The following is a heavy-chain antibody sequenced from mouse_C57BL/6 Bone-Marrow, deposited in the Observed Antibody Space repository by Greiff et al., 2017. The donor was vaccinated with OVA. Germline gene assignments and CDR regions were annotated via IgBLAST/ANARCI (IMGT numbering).Heavy chain of an antibody. J-gene: IGHJ1*03. D-gene: IGHD1-1*01. V-gene: IGHV2-4*01. CDR3: AKTGFITTVVATLDWYFDV. Sequence: VKLMESGPGLVQPSQSLSITCTVSGFSLTSYGVHWVRQPPGKGLEWLGVIWSGGSTDYNAAFISSLSISQDNSKSQVFYKMNRLQADDTAIYYCAKTGFITTVVATLDWYFDVWGTGTTVTVSS. CDR2: IWSGGST. CDR1: GFSLTSYG.